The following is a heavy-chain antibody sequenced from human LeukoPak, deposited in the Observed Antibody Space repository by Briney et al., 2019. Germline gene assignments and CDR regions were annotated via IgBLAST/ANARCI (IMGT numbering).Heavy chain of an antibody. CDR1: GFTFSSYS. CDR3: ARPRYSGSRDAFDI. CDR2: ISSSSSTI. Sequence: GESLRLSCAASGFTFSSYSMNWVRQAPGKGLEWVSYISSSSSTIYYADSVKGRFTISRDNAKNSLYLQMNSLRAEDTAVYYCARPRYSGSRDAFDIWGQGTMVTVSS. D-gene: IGHD1-26*01. V-gene: IGHV3-48*04. J-gene: IGHJ3*02.